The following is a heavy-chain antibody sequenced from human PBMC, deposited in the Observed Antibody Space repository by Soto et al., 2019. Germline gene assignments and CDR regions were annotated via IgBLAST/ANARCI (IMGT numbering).Heavy chain of an antibody. Sequence: ASVKVSCKASGYSFTGHYIHWVRQAPGQGLEWMGWINPDSGATNYAQNFQGRVTLTSDTSISTASMDLTSLTSDDTAVYYCARGDYGNGGYPFPYFDYWGQGTLVTVSS. V-gene: IGHV1-2*02. CDR3: ARGDYGNGGYPFPYFDY. CDR1: GYSFTGHY. CDR2: INPDSGAT. J-gene: IGHJ4*02. D-gene: IGHD3-22*01.